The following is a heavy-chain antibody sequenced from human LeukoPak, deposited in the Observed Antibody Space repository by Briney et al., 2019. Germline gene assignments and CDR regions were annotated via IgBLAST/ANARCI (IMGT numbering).Heavy chain of an antibody. V-gene: IGHV4-38-2*02. D-gene: IGHD3-3*01. Sequence: NSSETLSLTCTVSGDSISSSYWGWVRQPAGKGLEWIGSIYHSGSTYYNPSLKSRVTISVDTSKNQFSLKLSSVTAADTAVYYCARDAGGRFSIDYWGQGTLVTVSS. CDR3: ARDAGGRFSIDY. CDR2: IYHSGST. J-gene: IGHJ4*02. CDR1: GDSISSSY.